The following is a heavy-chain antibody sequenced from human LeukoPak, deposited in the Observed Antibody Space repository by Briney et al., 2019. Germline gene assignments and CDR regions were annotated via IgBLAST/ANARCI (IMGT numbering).Heavy chain of an antibody. CDR2: IRSKAYGGTT. CDR1: GFTVSSNY. V-gene: IGHV3-71*01. Sequence: GGSLRLSCAASGFTVSSNYMSWVRQAPGKGLEWVGFIRSKAYGGTTEYAASVKGRFTISRDDSKSIAYLQMNSLKTEDTAVYYCTRGIAVAGTVVAAFDIWGQGTMVTVSS. J-gene: IGHJ3*02. D-gene: IGHD6-19*01. CDR3: TRGIAVAGTVVAAFDI.